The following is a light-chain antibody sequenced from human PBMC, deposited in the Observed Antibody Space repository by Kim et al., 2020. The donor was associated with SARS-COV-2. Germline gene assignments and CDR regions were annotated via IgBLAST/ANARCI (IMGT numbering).Light chain of an antibody. CDR1: QSINIW. CDR2: KAS. CDR3: QQSDNSWT. Sequence: DIQMTQSPSTLSASVGDRITITCRASQSINIWLAWYQQRPGKAPKLLIYKASTLESGVPSRFSGSGSGTEFTLTISSLQPDDVATYFCQQSDNSWTFGQGTKLEI. V-gene: IGKV1-5*03. J-gene: IGKJ1*01.